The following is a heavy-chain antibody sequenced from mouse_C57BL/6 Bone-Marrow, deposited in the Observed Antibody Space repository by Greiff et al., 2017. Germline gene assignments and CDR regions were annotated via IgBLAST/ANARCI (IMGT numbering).Heavy chain of an antibody. J-gene: IGHJ2*01. CDR2: IAPEIGDP. V-gene: IGHV14-4*01. Sequence: VQLKESGAELVRPGASVKLSCTASGFNIKDDYIHWVKQRPEQGLEWIGWIAPEIGDPDSASKFHGKAPITSDTSSNTAYLPLSSLTSEDTAVYDCSSFDGNYCDDWGQGTPLTGAS. CDR1: GFNIKDDY. CDR3: SSFDGNYCDD. D-gene: IGHD2-3*01.